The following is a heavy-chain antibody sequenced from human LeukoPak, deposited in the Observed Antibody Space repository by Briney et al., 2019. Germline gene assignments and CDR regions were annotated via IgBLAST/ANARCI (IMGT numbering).Heavy chain of an antibody. CDR3: ARFLDSGWYRHFDY. CDR1: GFTFSSYA. V-gene: IGHV3-30*04. D-gene: IGHD6-19*01. J-gene: IGHJ4*02. Sequence: GRSLRLSCAASGFTFSSYAMHWVRQAPGKGLEWVAVISYDGSNKYYADSVKGRFTISRDNSKNTLYLQMNSLRAEDTAVYYCARFLDSGWYRHFDYWGQGTLVTVSS. CDR2: ISYDGSNK.